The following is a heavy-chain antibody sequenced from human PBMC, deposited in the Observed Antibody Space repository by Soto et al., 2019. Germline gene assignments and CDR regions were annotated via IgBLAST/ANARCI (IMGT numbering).Heavy chain of an antibody. J-gene: IGHJ5*02. CDR2: INHSGST. CDR1: GGSFSGYY. Sequence: QVQLQQWGAGLLKPSETLSLTCAVYGGSFSGYYWSWIRQPPGKGLEWIGEINHSGSTNYNPSLKRRVTISVDTSKNQFSLKLSSVTAADTAVYYCARVIAAAGTLGHWFDPWGQGTLVTVSS. V-gene: IGHV4-34*01. D-gene: IGHD6-13*01. CDR3: ARVIAAAGTLGHWFDP.